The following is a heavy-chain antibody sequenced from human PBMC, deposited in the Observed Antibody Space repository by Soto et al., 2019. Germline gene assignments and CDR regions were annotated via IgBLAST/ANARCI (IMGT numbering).Heavy chain of an antibody. J-gene: IGHJ4*02. Sequence: ASAKVSCKASDYTFTSYCISWVRQAPGQGLEWMGWISAYNGNTNYAQKLQGRVTMTTDTSTSTAYMELRSLRSDDTAVYYCVVAAQPYYFDYWGQGTLVTVSS. CDR2: ISAYNGNT. CDR1: DYTFTSYC. CDR3: VVAAQPYYFDY. V-gene: IGHV1-18*01. D-gene: IGHD2-15*01.